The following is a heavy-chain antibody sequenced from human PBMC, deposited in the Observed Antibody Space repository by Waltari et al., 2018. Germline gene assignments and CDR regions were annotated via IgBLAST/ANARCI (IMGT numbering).Heavy chain of an antibody. CDR1: GFMFEEYA. J-gene: IGHJ4*02. D-gene: IGHD3-3*01. CDR2: SSWNSNNI. CDR3: VRDAFGNTIGGVFDY. V-gene: IGHV3-9*01. Sequence: EVQLVESGGGLVQPGKSLRLSCVASGFMFEEYAMDWVRQVPGKGLEWLSGSSWNSNNIVYADSVKGRFTISRDNAENSLYLLMNNLRAEDTALYYCVRDAFGNTIGGVFDYWGQGTLLTVSS.